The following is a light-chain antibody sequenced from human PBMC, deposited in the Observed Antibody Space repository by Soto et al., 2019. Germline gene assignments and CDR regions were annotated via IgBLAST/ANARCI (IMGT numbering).Light chain of an antibody. CDR2: HAS. CDR1: PSVNSN. CDR3: QQYSNWPFS. V-gene: IGKV3-15*01. Sequence: EIVMTQSPATLSVSPGERATLSCRASPSVNSNLAWYQQKPGQAPRLLIYHASARAIGIPARFSGSGSGTEFPLTIISLQSEDFAVYYCQQYSNWPFSFGPGTKVDI. J-gene: IGKJ3*01.